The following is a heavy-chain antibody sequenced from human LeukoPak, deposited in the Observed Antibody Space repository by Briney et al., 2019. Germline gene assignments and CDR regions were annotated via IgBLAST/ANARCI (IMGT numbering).Heavy chain of an antibody. V-gene: IGHV3-72*01. CDR3: TRASLSGSYFFC. Sequence: PGGSLRLSCAASGFTFSDHYMDWVRQTPEKGLEWVGRSRNKANSYTTEYAASVKGRFIISRDDSKNSLFLQMNSLKTDDTAVYYCTRASLSGSYFFCWGQGALVTVSS. CDR2: SRNKANSYTT. J-gene: IGHJ4*02. D-gene: IGHD1-26*01. CDR1: GFTFSDHY.